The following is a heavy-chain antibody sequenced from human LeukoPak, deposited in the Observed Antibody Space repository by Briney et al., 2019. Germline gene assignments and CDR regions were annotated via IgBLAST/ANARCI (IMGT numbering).Heavy chain of an antibody. CDR2: INHSGST. CDR3: ASPGGGNVGRAFDI. V-gene: IGHV4-34*01. CDR1: GGSFSGFY. D-gene: IGHD4-23*01. J-gene: IGHJ3*02. Sequence: SETLSLTCALYGGSFSGFYWSWIRQPPGKGLEWIGEINHSGSTNYSPSLKSRVTISVDASKNQFSLKLSSVTAADTAVYYCASPGGGNVGRAFDIWGQGTMVTVSS.